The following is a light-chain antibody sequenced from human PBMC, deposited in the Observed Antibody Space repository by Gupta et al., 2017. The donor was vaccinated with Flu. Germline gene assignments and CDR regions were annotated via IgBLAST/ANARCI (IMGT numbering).Light chain of an antibody. CDR2: AAS. CDR1: ENVRVF. CDR3: QQTNISPWT. Sequence: DIQMTQSRSSLSASLGDTVTITCRTSENVRVFLNWYQQKPGKAPKLLISAASSLQSGVPSRFSGSGSGTDFTFTISGLQPEDVATYYCQQTNISPWTFGQGT. J-gene: IGKJ1*01. V-gene: IGKV1-39*01.